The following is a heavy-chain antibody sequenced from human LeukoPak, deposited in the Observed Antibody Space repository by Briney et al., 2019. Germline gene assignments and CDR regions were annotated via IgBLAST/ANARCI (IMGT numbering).Heavy chain of an antibody. Sequence: GASVKVSCKASGYTFTSYYMHWVRQAPGQGLEWMGIINPSGGSTSYAQKFQGRVTMTRDMSTSTVYMELSSLRSEDTAVYYCARGGYCSSTSCYGSAETDVWGKGTTVTVSS. CDR3: ARGGYCSSTSCYGSAETDV. V-gene: IGHV1-46*01. J-gene: IGHJ6*04. D-gene: IGHD2-2*01. CDR2: INPSGGST. CDR1: GYTFTSYY.